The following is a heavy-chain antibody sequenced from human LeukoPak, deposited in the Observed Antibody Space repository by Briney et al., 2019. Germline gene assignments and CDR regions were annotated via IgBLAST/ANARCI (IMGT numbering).Heavy chain of an antibody. D-gene: IGHD5-12*01. CDR1: GGSFSGYY. V-gene: IGHV4-34*01. CDR2: INHSGST. CDR3: ARDESSGYDLAAYFDY. Sequence: SETLSLTCAVYGGSFSGYYWSWIRQPPGKGLEWIGEINHSGSTNYNPSLKSRVTISVDTSKNQFSPKLSSVTAADTAVYYCARDESSGYDLAAYFDYWGPGTLVTVSS. J-gene: IGHJ4*02.